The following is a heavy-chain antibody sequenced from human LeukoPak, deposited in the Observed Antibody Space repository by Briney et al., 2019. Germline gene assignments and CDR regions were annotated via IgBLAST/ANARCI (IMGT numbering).Heavy chain of an antibody. V-gene: IGHV4-4*07. CDR2: TFTSAST. D-gene: IGHD1-1*01. J-gene: IGHJ3*02. CDR3: ARDRIWTDAGHDPFDI. CDR1: GASISSNY. Sequence: SETLSLTCNVSGASISSNYWSWIRHPAGKGREWIRRTFTSASTNYYSSFKIRATITIARSKNQISLNLPSVTAADTAVYCCARDRIWTDAGHDPFDIWGQGTMVTVSS.